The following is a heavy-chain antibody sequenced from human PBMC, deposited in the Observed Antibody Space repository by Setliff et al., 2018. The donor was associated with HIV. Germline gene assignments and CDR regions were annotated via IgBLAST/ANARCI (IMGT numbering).Heavy chain of an antibody. V-gene: IGHV4-34*01. J-gene: IGHJ4*02. D-gene: IGHD2-2*01. CDR2: INHNKSS. Sequence: SETLSLTCAVYGEPLSDYYWSWIRQPPGKGLEWIGEINHNKSSDYNPSLKSRVTMSVDTSKNQFSLKVKSVTAADTAVYYCARQKKSSSWSPNDYWGQGTLVTVSS. CDR3: ARQKKSSSWSPNDY. CDR1: GEPLSDYY.